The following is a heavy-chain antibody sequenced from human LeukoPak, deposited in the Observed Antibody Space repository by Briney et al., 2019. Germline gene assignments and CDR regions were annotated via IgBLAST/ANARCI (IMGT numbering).Heavy chain of an antibody. CDR1: GFTVYSNY. J-gene: IGHJ6*03. CDR2: IYSGGGT. CDR3: ARTYYYQYMDV. Sequence: GGSLRLSCAVPGFTVYSNYMTWVRQAPGKGPEWLSVIYSGGGTYYADSVKGRFTISRDNSKNMVYLQMNSLRAEDTAVYYCARTYYYQYMDVWGKGTRVTVSS. V-gene: IGHV3-53*01.